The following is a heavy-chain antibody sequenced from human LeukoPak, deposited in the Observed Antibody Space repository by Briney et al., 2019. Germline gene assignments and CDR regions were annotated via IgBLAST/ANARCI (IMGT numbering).Heavy chain of an antibody. CDR3: ATAYYDSSGYYPYWFDP. J-gene: IGHJ5*02. D-gene: IGHD3-22*01. CDR2: TKRDGSEK. V-gene: IGHV3-7*02. Sequence: GGSLRLSCAASGFTFSSYWMSWVRQAPGKGLEWVATTKRDGSEKYYVDSVKGRFTISRDNAKNSLYLQMNGLRAEDTAVYYCATAYYDSSGYYPYWFDPWGQGTLVTVSS. CDR1: GFTFSSYW.